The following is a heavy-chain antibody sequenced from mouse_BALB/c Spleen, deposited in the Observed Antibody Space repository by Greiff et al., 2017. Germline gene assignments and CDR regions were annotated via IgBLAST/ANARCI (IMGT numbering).Heavy chain of an antibody. Sequence: VQLQQSGAELVKPGASVKLSCTASGFNIKDTYMHWVKQRPEQGLEWIGRIDPANGNTKYDPKFQGKATITADTSTNTAYLQLSSLTSEDTAVYYCARIYYGSPYFDYWGQGTTLTVSS. CDR3: ARIYYGSPYFDY. J-gene: IGHJ2*01. CDR2: IDPANGNT. D-gene: IGHD1-1*01. V-gene: IGHV14-3*02. CDR1: GFNIKDTY.